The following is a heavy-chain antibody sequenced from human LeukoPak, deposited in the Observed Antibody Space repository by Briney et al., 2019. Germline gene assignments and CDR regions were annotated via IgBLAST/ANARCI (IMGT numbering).Heavy chain of an antibody. V-gene: IGHV1-18*01. CDR3: ARVTTVGATKDFDP. J-gene: IGHJ5*02. CDR2: ISPNNGNT. CDR1: INTFVTYG. D-gene: IGHD1-26*01. Sequence: ASVNVSFKASINTFVTYGISWVRQAPGHGLEWMGWISPNNGNTNYAQKFRGRVTMTRDTSTSTAYMELRSLRSDDAAVYYCARVTTVGATKDFDPWGQGTLVTVSP.